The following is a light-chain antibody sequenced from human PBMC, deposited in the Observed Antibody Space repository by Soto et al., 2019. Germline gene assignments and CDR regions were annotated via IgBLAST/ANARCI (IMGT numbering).Light chain of an antibody. Sequence: QSALTQPASVSGSPGQSITIPCTGTDSDVGRYDLVSWYQQRPGKAPRLVIFDVSVRASGVSNRFSASRSGTTASLTIAGLQPEDEADYYCYSHTGTSTIGVFGGGTKLTVL. CDR3: YSHTGTSTIGV. CDR2: DVS. J-gene: IGLJ2*01. V-gene: IGLV2-14*03. CDR1: DSDVGRYDL.